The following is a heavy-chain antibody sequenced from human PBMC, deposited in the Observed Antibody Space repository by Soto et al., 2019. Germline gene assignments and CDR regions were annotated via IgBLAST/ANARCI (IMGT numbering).Heavy chain of an antibody. CDR3: ARKNYYYDSSGYWYYFDY. V-gene: IGHV5-51*01. CDR2: IYPGDSDT. D-gene: IGHD3-22*01. Sequence: GESLKISCKGSGYSFTSYWIGWVRQMPGKGLEWMGIIYPGDSDTRYSPSFQGQVTISADKSISTAYLQWSSLKASDTAMYYCARKNYYYDSSGYWYYFDYWGQGTLVTVSS. CDR1: GYSFTSYW. J-gene: IGHJ4*02.